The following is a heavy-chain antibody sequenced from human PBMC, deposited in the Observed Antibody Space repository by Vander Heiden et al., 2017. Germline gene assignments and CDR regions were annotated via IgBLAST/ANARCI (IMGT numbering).Heavy chain of an antibody. CDR1: GFSFTHNY. CDR3: AGHNCNDGSCFFAS. Sequence: EVQLMESGGGLIQPGGSLRLSCAASGFSFTHNYVSWVRQAPGKGLEWVSVTLSAFTTSYAESVKGRFTMSADNSRNTVSLQMNNLRPEDTAIYYCAGHNCNDGSCFFASWGQGTQVTVSS. D-gene: IGHD3-22*01. CDR2: TLSAFTT. J-gene: IGHJ4*02. V-gene: IGHV3-53*01.